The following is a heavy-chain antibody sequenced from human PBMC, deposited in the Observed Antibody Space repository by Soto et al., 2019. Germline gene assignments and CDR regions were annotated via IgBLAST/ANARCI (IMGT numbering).Heavy chain of an antibody. CDR2: TYYRSKWYN. Sequence: SQTLSLTCAISGDSVSSNSAAWNRIRQSPSRGLEWLGRTYYRSKWYNDYAVSVKSRITINPDTSKNQFSLQLNSVTPEDTAVYYCARAGEAARQYDYYYGMDVWGQGTTVTVSS. CDR1: GDSVSSNSAA. CDR3: ARAGEAARQYDYYYGMDV. V-gene: IGHV6-1*01. D-gene: IGHD6-6*01. J-gene: IGHJ6*02.